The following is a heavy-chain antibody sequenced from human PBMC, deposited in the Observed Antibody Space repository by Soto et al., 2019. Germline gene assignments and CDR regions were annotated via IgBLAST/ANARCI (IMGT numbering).Heavy chain of an antibody. J-gene: IGHJ6*02. Sequence: PSETLSLTCTVSGESISSGDHYWSWVRQSPGEGLEWIGFIYYSGNTYHNPSLKSRVSMSVDTSNNQFSLKLNSVTAADTAVYYCARDAGYCNSVSCYPYNMDVWGQGTTVTVS. CDR2: IYYSGNT. CDR3: ARDAGYCNSVSCYPYNMDV. CDR1: GESISSGDHY. D-gene: IGHD2-15*01. V-gene: IGHV4-30-4*01.